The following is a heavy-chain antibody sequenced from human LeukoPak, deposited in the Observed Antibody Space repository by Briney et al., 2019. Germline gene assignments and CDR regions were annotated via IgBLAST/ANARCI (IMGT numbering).Heavy chain of an antibody. Sequence: GGSLRLSCAASGFTFSNYGMSWVRQPPGKGLEWVSAISGSGVNTYYADSVKGRFTISRDNSKNTLFLQMNSLRVEDTAVYYCAKVTAYSSSSWFDPWGQGTLVTVSS. J-gene: IGHJ5*02. CDR1: GFTFSNYG. V-gene: IGHV3-23*01. D-gene: IGHD6-13*01. CDR3: AKVTAYSSSSWFDP. CDR2: ISGSGVNT.